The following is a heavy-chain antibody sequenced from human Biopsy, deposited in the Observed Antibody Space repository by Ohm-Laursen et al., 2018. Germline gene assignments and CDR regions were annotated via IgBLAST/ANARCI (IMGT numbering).Heavy chain of an antibody. D-gene: IGHD2-15*01. CDR1: GFTFSDHY. J-gene: IGHJ4*02. CDR3: ARAVGIAAAPIDY. V-gene: IGHV3-72*01. CDR2: SRNKANGYTT. Sequence: GSLRLSCAASGFTFSDHYMEWVRQAPGRGLEWVGRSRNKANGYTTEYAASVKGRFTISRDESETSMYLQMSGLKTEDTAVYYCARAVGIAAAPIDYWGQGTLVTVSS.